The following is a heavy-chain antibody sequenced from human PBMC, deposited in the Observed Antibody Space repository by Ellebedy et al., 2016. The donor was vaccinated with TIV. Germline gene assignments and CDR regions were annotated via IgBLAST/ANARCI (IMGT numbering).Heavy chain of an antibody. J-gene: IGHJ1*01. CDR2: ISVYSGST. CDR1: GYTFNSYG. V-gene: IGHV1-18*01. Sequence: AASVKVSCKASGYTFNSYGISWVRQAPGKGLEWVGWISVYSGSTRFLQKLQDRVTLTTDSSTTTAYMELRSLRSDDTAVYYCARDLGKIGGPDYEYLQHWGQGTLVTVSS. CDR3: ARDLGKIGGPDYEYLQH. D-gene: IGHD3-16*01.